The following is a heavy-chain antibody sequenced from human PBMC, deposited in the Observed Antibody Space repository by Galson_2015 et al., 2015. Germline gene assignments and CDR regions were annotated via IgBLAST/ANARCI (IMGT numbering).Heavy chain of an antibody. Sequence: SVKVSCKASGGTFSSYAISWVRQAPGQGLEWMGGIIPIFGTANYAQKFQGRVTITADESTSTAYMELSSLRSEDAAVYYCARGGEGAAAAHIWGQGTLVTVSS. V-gene: IGHV1-69*13. CDR2: IIPIFGTA. J-gene: IGHJ4*02. D-gene: IGHD6-13*01. CDR1: GGTFSSYA. CDR3: ARGGEGAAAAHI.